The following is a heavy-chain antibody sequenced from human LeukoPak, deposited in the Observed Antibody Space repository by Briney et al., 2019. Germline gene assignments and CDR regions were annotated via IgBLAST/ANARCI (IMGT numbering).Heavy chain of an antibody. V-gene: IGHV3-7*01. CDR2: IKQDGSEK. D-gene: IGHD2-15*01. CDR3: ARERCSGGSCYSHYYYGMDV. J-gene: IGHJ6*02. CDR1: GFTFSSYW. Sequence: GGSLRLSCAVSGFTFSSYWMSWVRQAPGKGLEWVANIKQDGSEKYYVDSVKGRFTISRDNAKNSLYLQMNSLRAEDTAVYYCARERCSGGSCYSHYYYGMDVWGQGTTVTVSS.